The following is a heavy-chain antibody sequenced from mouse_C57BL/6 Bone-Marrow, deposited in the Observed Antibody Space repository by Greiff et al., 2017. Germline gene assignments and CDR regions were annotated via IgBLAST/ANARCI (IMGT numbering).Heavy chain of an antibody. CDR1: GYAFTNYL. J-gene: IGHJ2*01. CDR3: ARGGDWASFDY. Sequence: VQLQQSGAELVRPGTSVEVSCKASGYAFTNYLIEWVKQRPGQGLEWIGVINPGSGGTNYNEKFKGKATLTADKSSSTAYMQLSSLTSEDSAVYLCARGGDWASFDYWGQGTTLTVSS. D-gene: IGHD4-1*01. CDR2: INPGSGGT. V-gene: IGHV1-54*01.